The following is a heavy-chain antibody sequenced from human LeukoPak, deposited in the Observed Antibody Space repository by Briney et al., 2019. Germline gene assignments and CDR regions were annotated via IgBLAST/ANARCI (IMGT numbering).Heavy chain of an antibody. CDR1: GYTFTGYY. CDR3: ARTEYYYDSSGSPGGH. CDR2: INPNSGGT. D-gene: IGHD3-22*01. J-gene: IGHJ4*02. Sequence: GASVKVSCKASGYTFTGYYMHWVRQAPGQGLEWMGWINPNSGGTNYAQKFQGRVTMTRDTSISTAYMELSRLRSDDTAVYYCARTEYYYDSSGSPGGHWGQGTLVTVSS. V-gene: IGHV1-2*02.